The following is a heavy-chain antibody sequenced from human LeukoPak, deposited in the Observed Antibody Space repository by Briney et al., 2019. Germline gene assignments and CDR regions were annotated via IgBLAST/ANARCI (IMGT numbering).Heavy chain of an antibody. D-gene: IGHD3-3*01. CDR2: INSDGGST. CDR3: ARSRGLLLPDY. Sequence: GGSLRLSCAASGFTFSSYWMHWVRQAPGNGLVWVSRINSDGGSTSYADSVKGRFTISRDNAKNTLDLQMNSLRAEDTAVYYCARSRGLLLPDYWGQGTLVTVSS. J-gene: IGHJ4*02. CDR1: GFTFSSYW. V-gene: IGHV3-74*01.